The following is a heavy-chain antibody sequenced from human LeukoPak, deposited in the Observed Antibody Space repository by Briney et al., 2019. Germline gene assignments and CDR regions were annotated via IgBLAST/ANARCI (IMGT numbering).Heavy chain of an antibody. Sequence: GGSLRLSCAASGFTFSSYSMNWVRQAPGKGLAWVSSIGSSSSNIYYADSLKGRFTISRDNAKNSLYLHMNSLRAEDTALYYCAREGYGDFVSDYWGQGTLVTVSS. CDR1: GFTFSSYS. D-gene: IGHD4-17*01. CDR3: AREGYGDFVSDY. CDR2: IGSSSSNI. V-gene: IGHV3-21*01. J-gene: IGHJ4*02.